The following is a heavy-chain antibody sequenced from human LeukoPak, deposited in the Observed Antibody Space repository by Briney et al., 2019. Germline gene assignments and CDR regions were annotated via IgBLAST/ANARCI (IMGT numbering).Heavy chain of an antibody. CDR2: IYYSETT. Sequence: SETLSLTCTVSVRSISISSDYWGSIRQPPGKGLEWFGDIYYSETTNYNPSLKSRVTVSVDTSKNQFSLKLNSATAADTAVYYCARRLSTRSYYLDDWGQGTLVTVSS. D-gene: IGHD2/OR15-2a*01. CDR1: VRSISISSDY. CDR3: ARRLSTRSYYLDD. V-gene: IGHV4-39*01. J-gene: IGHJ4*02.